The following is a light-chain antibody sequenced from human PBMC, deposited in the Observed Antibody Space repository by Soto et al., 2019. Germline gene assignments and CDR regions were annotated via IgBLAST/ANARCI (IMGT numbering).Light chain of an antibody. V-gene: IGLV4-69*01. Sequence: QLVLTQSPSASASLGASVKVTCTLSSGHSTYTIAWHQQQPEKGPRYLMQLNRDGSHTKGDGIPDRFSGSSSGAERYLTISSLRSEDEADYYCQTWGTGTVVFGGGTKVTVL. J-gene: IGLJ2*01. CDR1: SGHSTYT. CDR2: LNRDGSH. CDR3: QTWGTGTVV.